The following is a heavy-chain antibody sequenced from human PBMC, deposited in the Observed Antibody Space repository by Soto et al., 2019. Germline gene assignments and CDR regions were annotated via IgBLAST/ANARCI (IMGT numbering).Heavy chain of an antibody. Sequence: SETLSVTGAVSGGSISSSNWWSWVRQPPGKGLEWIGEIYHSGSTNYNPSLKSRVTMSLDKSKNQFSLKLTSVTAADTAVYYCARYDYGDYDGYFDYWGQGTLVTVSS. CDR3: ARYDYGDYDGYFDY. V-gene: IGHV4-4*02. CDR2: IYHSGST. D-gene: IGHD4-17*01. J-gene: IGHJ4*02. CDR1: GGSISSSNW.